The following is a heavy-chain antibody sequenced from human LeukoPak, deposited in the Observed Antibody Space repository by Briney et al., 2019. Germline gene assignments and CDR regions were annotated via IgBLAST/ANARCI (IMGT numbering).Heavy chain of an antibody. CDR1: GFSVSRNY. D-gene: IGHD3-10*01. J-gene: IGHJ6*02. Sequence: GGSLRLSCAASGFSVSRNYLSWVRQAPGKGLEWVSVIYGGATIDYADSVKGRFTISTDSSKNTLYLQMNSLRDEDTSVYYCARGGRTASGSYPYGMDVWGQGATVTVSS. CDR2: IYGGATI. CDR3: ARGGRTASGSYPYGMDV. V-gene: IGHV3-66*01.